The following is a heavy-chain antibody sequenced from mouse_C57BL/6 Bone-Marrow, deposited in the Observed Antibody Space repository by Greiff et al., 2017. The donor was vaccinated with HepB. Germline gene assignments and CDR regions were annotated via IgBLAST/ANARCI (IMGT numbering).Heavy chain of an antibody. Sequence: VQLKESGPGLVKPSQSLSLTCSVTGYSITSGYYWNWIRQFPGNKLEWMGYISYDGSNNYNPSLKNRISITRDTSKNQFFLKLNSVTTEDTATYYCANYGNYPFAYWGQGTLVTVSA. V-gene: IGHV3-6*01. D-gene: IGHD2-1*01. CDR2: ISYDGSN. CDR1: GYSITSGYY. J-gene: IGHJ3*01. CDR3: ANYGNYPFAY.